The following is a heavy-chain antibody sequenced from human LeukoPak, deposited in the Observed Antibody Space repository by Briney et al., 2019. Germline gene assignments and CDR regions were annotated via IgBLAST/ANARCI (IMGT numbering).Heavy chain of an antibody. CDR2: IIPIFGTA. J-gene: IGHJ5*02. V-gene: IGHV1-69*06. CDR1: GGSFSSYA. Sequence: AVKVSCKASGGSFSSYAISWVGQAPGQGLEGMGGIIPIFGTANYAQKFQGRVTITADKSTSTAYMELSSLRSEDTAVYYCARDQAVAGSDNNWFDPWGQGTLVTVSS. CDR3: ARDQAVAGSDNNWFDP. D-gene: IGHD6-19*01.